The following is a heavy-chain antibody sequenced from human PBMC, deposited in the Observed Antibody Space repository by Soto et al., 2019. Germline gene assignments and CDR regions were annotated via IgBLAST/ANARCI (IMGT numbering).Heavy chain of an antibody. CDR1: GYTFTTYG. CDR2: ISAYNGNT. V-gene: IGHV1-18*01. D-gene: IGHD3-22*01. J-gene: IGHJ4*02. Sequence: ASGKVSCKASGYTFTTYGITWVRQAPGQGLEWMGWISAYNGNTNYAQKLQGRVTMTTDTSTSTAYMELRSLRSDDTAVYYCARFMTYYDDSSGYYASDWGQGTLVTVSS. CDR3: ARFMTYYDDSSGYYASD.